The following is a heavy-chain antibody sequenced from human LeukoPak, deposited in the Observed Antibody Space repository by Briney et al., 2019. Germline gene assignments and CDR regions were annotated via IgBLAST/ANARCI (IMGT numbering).Heavy chain of an antibody. J-gene: IGHJ6*02. CDR2: MNPNSGNT. CDR3: ARVRYSSGWYYYYYCGMDV. D-gene: IGHD6-19*01. Sequence: ASEKVSCKASGYTFTSYDINWVRQATGQGLEWMGWMNPNSGNTGYAQKFQGRVTMTRNTSISTAYMELGSLRSEDTAVYYCARVRYSSGWYYYYYCGMDVWGQGTTVTVSS. CDR1: GYTFTSYD. V-gene: IGHV1-8*01.